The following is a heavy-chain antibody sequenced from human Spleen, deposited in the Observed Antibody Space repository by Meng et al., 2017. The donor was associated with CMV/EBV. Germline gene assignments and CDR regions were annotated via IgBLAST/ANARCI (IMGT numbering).Heavy chain of an antibody. CDR3: ARVDFP. CDR2: ISSSGSLI. Sequence: GGSLRLSCAASGFTFSSYEMNWVRQAPGKGLEWVSYISSSGSLIYYADSVKGRFTISRDNAKNSLYLQTNSLRAEDTAVYYCARVDFPWGQGTLVTVSS. V-gene: IGHV3-48*03. CDR1: GFTFSSYE. J-gene: IGHJ5*02. D-gene: IGHD3-9*01.